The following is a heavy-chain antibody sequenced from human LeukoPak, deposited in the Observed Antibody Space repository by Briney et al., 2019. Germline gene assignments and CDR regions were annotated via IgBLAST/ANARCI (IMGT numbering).Heavy chain of an antibody. CDR3: AKGAYDYIEMGYFDD. J-gene: IGHJ4*02. CDR2: IIGSSGDT. CDR1: GFRFSNFA. Sequence: GGSLRLSCAASGFRFSNFAMSWVRQAPGKGLEWVSLIIGSSGDTLYADSVKGRFTVSRDISKNRLYLQMNSLRAEDTALYYCAKGAYDYIEMGYFDDWGQGTLVTVSS. D-gene: IGHD5-12*01. V-gene: IGHV3-23*01.